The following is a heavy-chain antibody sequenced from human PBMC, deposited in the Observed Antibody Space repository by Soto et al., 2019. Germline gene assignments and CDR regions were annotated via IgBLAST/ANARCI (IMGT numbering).Heavy chain of an antibody. CDR3: ARLPAIAAAGTNYYYYYYYMDV. CDR1: GGSISSSSYY. CDR2: IYYSGST. D-gene: IGHD6-13*01. Sequence: SETLSLTCTVSGGSISSSSYYWGWIRQPPGKGLEWIGSIYYSGSTYYNPSLKSRVTISVDTSKNQFSLKLSSVTAADTAGYYCARLPAIAAAGTNYYYYYYYMDVWGKGTTVTVSS. V-gene: IGHV4-39*01. J-gene: IGHJ6*03.